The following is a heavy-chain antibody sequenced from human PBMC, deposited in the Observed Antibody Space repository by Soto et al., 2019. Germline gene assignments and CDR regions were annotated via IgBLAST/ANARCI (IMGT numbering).Heavy chain of an antibody. D-gene: IGHD6-13*01. V-gene: IGHV3-21*01. CDR3: ARDGQQLATATYCGMDV. J-gene: IGHJ6*02. Sequence: GGSLRLSCAASGFTFSSYSMNWVRQAPGKGLEWVSSISSSSSYIYYADSVKGRFTISRDNAKNSLYLQMNSLRAEDTAVYYCARDGQQLATATYCGMDVWGQGTTVTVS. CDR1: GFTFSSYS. CDR2: ISSSSSYI.